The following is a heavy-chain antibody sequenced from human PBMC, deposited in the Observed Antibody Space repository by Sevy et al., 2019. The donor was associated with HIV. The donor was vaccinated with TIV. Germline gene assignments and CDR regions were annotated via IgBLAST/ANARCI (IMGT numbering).Heavy chain of an antibody. CDR2: ISYDGSNK. CDR1: GFTFSSYG. CDR3: AKDGYSSGWGAAY. J-gene: IGHJ4*02. V-gene: IGHV3-30*18. D-gene: IGHD6-19*01. Sequence: GGSLRLSCAASGFTFSSYGMHWVRQAPGKGLEWVAVISYDGSNKYYADSVKGRFTISRDNSKNTLYLQMNSLRAEDTAVYYCAKDGYSSGWGAAYWGQGTLVTVS.